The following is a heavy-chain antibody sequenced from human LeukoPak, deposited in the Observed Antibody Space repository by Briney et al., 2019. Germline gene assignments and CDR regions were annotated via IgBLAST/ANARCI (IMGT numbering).Heavy chain of an antibody. Sequence: GGSLRLSCAAPGFTFSSYGMSWVRQAPGKGLEWVSSIVGSGADTYYADSVKGRFTISRDNSKNTLYLQMDSLRAEDTALYYCAKGALGSCSGAGCYQFDCWGQGTLVTVSS. CDR1: GFTFSSYG. V-gene: IGHV3-23*01. J-gene: IGHJ4*02. D-gene: IGHD2-15*01. CDR3: AKGALGSCSGAGCYQFDC. CDR2: IVGSGADT.